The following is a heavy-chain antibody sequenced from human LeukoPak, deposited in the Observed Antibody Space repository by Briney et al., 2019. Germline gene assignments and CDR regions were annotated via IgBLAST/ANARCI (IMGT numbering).Heavy chain of an antibody. Sequence: ASVKVSCKASGYTFTSYYMHWVRQAPGQGLEWMGWINPNSGGTNYAQKFQGRVTMTRDTSISTAYMELSRLRSDDTAVYYCARAAIVTIFGVVQNAAYYYYGMDVWGQGTTVTVSS. CDR2: INPNSGGT. CDR3: ARAAIVTIFGVVQNAAYYYYGMDV. CDR1: GYTFTSYY. D-gene: IGHD3-3*01. J-gene: IGHJ6*02. V-gene: IGHV1-2*02.